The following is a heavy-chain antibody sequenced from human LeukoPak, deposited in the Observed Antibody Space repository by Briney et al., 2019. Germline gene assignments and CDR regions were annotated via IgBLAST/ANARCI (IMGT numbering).Heavy chain of an antibody. CDR3: AKGGYDSSGYADY. CDR2: ISWNSGSI. J-gene: IGHJ4*02. Sequence: GGSLRLSCAASGFTFDDYAMHWVRQAPGKGLEWVSGISWNSGSIGYADSVKGRFTIPRDNAKNSLYLQMNSLRAEDTALYYCAKGGYDSSGYADYWGQGTLVTVSS. CDR1: GFTFDDYA. V-gene: IGHV3-9*01. D-gene: IGHD3-22*01.